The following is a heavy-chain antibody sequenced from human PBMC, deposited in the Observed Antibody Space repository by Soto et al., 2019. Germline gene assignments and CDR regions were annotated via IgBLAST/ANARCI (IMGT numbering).Heavy chain of an antibody. CDR2: ISWNSGSI. Sequence: EVQLVESGGGLVQPGRSLRLSCAASGFTFDDYAMHWVRQAPGKGLEWVSGISWNSGSIGYADSVKGRFTISRDNAKNSLYLQMNRLRAEDTALYYCAKDHHYDILTGYYDYWGQGTLVTVSS. CDR3: AKDHHYDILTGYYDY. J-gene: IGHJ4*02. D-gene: IGHD3-9*01. V-gene: IGHV3-9*01. CDR1: GFTFDDYA.